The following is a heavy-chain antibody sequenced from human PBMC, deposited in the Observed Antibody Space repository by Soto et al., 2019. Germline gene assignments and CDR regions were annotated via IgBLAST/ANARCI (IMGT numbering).Heavy chain of an antibody. CDR3: ASDLSGGSYYYSYGMDV. Sequence: PGGSLRLSCVVSGLTFSRADLSWVRQPPGKGLEWVSASDGSDLSTHYVDSVKGRFTISRDNSKNTLYLQMNSLRAEDTAVYYYASDLSGGSYYYSYGMDVWGQGTTVTVSS. CDR1: GLTFSRAD. CDR2: SDGSDLST. V-gene: IGHV3-23*01. J-gene: IGHJ6*02. D-gene: IGHD2-21*01.